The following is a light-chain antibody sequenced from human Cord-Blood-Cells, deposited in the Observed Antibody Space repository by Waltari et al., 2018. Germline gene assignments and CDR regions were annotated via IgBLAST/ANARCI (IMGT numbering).Light chain of an antibody. V-gene: IGKV4-1*01. CDR3: QQYYSTPWT. Sequence: DIVMTQSPDSLAVSLGERATINCKSRQSVLYISNNKTYLAWYQQKPGQPPKLLIYWASTRESGVPDRFSGSGSGTDFTLTISSLQAEDVAVYYCQQYYSTPWTFGQGTKVEIK. CDR2: WAS. CDR1: QSVLYISNNKTY. J-gene: IGKJ1*01.